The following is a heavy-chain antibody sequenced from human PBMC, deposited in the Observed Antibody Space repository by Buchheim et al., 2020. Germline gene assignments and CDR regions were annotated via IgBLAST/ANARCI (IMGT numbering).Heavy chain of an antibody. CDR2: IGAGGGST. D-gene: IGHD1-14*01. J-gene: IGHJ6*04. V-gene: IGHV3-23*01. CDR1: GFTFSNNG. CDR3: ARGISGLDV. Sequence: EVLLLESGGGLVQPGGSLRLACAASGFTFSNNGMTWVRQAPGKGLEWVSGIGAGGGSTYYADSVKGRFTISRDNSRNTLYLQMNSLGAEDTAVYYCARGISGLDVWGKGTT.